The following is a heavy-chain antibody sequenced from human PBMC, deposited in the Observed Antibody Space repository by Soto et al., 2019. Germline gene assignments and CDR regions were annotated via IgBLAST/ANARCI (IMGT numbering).Heavy chain of an antibody. CDR2: INNDGSDT. CDR1: GFTFSTYW. V-gene: IGHV3-74*01. CDR3: TRDMYQDWFDP. D-gene: IGHD2-2*01. Sequence: EVQLVESGGGLVQPGESLRPSCTVSGFTFSTYWMHWVRQAPGKGLVWVSRINNDGSDTIYADSVKGRFTISRDNAKNALYLQMNSLRDEDTAVYYCTRDMYQDWFDPWGQGTLVTVSS. J-gene: IGHJ5*02.